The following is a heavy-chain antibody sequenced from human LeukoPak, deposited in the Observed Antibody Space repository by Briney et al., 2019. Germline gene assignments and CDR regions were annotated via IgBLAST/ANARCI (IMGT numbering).Heavy chain of an antibody. CDR2: ISYDGSNK. J-gene: IGHJ4*02. CDR3: AKDLRRYCSSTSCYGFFDY. CDR1: GFTFSSYG. V-gene: IGHV3-30*18. Sequence: GRSLRLSCAASGFTFSSYGMHWVRQAPGKGLEWVAVISYDGSNKYYADSVKGRFTISRDNSKNTLYLQMNSLRAEDTAVYYCAKDLRRYCSSTSCYGFFDYWGQGTLVTVSS. D-gene: IGHD2-2*01.